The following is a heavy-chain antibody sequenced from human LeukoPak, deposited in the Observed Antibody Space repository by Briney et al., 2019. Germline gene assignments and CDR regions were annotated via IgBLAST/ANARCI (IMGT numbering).Heavy chain of an antibody. J-gene: IGHJ4*02. D-gene: IGHD6-19*01. Sequence: PGRSLILSCAASGFTFDDYAMHWVRQAPGKGLEWVSGISWNSGSIGYADSVKGRFTISRDNAKNSLYLQMNSLRAEDTALYYCAKDISPGGGGWYYFDYWGQGTLVTVSS. CDR3: AKDISPGGGGWYYFDY. CDR2: ISWNSGSI. CDR1: GFTFDDYA. V-gene: IGHV3-9*01.